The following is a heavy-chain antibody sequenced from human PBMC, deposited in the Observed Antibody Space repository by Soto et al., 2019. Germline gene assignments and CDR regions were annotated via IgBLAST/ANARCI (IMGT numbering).Heavy chain of an antibody. J-gene: IGHJ5*02. CDR2: IAYDGSNK. CDR3: ARALQAGDDNVNWFAP. V-gene: IGHV3-30-3*01. CDR1: GFSISRSA. Sequence: QVQLVESGGGVVQPGRSLRLSCAASGFSISRSAMHWVRQAPGKGLAWVAVIAYDGSNKWYADSAKGRFTTSRDNSKNTLYLDMSSLRAEDTAIYFCARALQAGDDNVNWFAPWGQGTLVTVSS. D-gene: IGHD1-1*01.